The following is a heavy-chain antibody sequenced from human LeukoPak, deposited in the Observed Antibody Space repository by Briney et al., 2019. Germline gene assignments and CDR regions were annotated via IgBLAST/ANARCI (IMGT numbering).Heavy chain of an antibody. V-gene: IGHV4-39*01. Sequence: SETLSLTCTVAGGSISSSSYYWGWIRQPPGKGLEWIGSIYYSGSTYYNPSLKSRVTISVDTSKNQFSLKLSSVTAADTAVYYCASLIDCSGGSCYVFDYWGQGTLVTVSS. D-gene: IGHD2-15*01. CDR1: GGSISSSSYY. CDR3: ASLIDCSGGSCYVFDY. J-gene: IGHJ4*02. CDR2: IYYSGST.